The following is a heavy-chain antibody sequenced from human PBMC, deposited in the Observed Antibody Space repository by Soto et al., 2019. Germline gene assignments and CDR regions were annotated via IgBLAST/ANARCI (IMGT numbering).Heavy chain of an antibody. CDR3: ARSTTVSARRNWFDP. CDR1: GFSLTTSEMC. Sequence: PTLVNPTQTLTLTCTFSGFSLTTSEMCVSWIRQPPGKALEWLALIDWNDDKYYSISLKTRLTISEDTSKNQVVLTMTNMDPVDTATYYCARSTTVSARRNWFDPWGQGTLVTVSS. J-gene: IGHJ5*02. V-gene: IGHV2-70*01. D-gene: IGHD4-17*01. CDR2: IDWNDDK.